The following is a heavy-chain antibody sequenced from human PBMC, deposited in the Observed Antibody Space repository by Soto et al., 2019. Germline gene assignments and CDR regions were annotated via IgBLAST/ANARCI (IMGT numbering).Heavy chain of an antibody. V-gene: IGHV1-69*12. J-gene: IGHJ6*02. CDR1: GGTLSNYG. CDR3: SRGDATKIVVTTYYAMDV. CDR2: IIPVFGTA. Sequence: QVQLVKSGAEVEKPGSSVRVSCKASGGTLSNYGISWVRQAPGQGLEWMGGIIPVFGTANYAQKFQGRVTITADESKSTVYMDVTSLRSEDTAVYYCSRGDATKIVVTTYYAMDVWGQGTTVSVSS. D-gene: IGHD4-17*01.